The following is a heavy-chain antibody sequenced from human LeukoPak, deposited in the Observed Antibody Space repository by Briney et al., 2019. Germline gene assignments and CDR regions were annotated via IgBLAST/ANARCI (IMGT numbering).Heavy chain of an antibody. D-gene: IGHD3-3*02. Sequence: GGSLRPSCAASGFTFSAYAMSWVRQAPGKGLEWVSAISGSGTNTYYADSVKGRFTISRDNSKNTLYVQMNSLRAEDTAVYYCAKATSPVISRNLFDRWGQGTLVTVSS. CDR2: ISGSGTNT. J-gene: IGHJ5*02. CDR1: GFTFSAYA. V-gene: IGHV3-23*01. CDR3: AKATSPVISRNLFDR.